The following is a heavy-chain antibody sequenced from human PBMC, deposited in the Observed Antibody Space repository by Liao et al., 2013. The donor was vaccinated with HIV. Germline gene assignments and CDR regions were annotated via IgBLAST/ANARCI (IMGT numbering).Heavy chain of an antibody. CDR1: GDSIATYY. J-gene: IGHJ4*02. Sequence: QVHLQESGPGLVKPSETLSLTCNVSGDSIATYYWAWVRQPPGKGLEWVGYVHYSGTTNYNPSLKSRASISVDTSKNQFSLKLNSVTAADTAVYYCAREYCSSTSCQFDYWGQGNPRSPSPQ. CDR2: VHYSGTT. CDR3: AREYCSSTSCQFDY. V-gene: IGHV4-59*01. D-gene: IGHD2-2*01.